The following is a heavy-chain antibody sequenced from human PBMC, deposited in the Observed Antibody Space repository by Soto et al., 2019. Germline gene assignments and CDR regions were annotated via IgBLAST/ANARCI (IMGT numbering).Heavy chain of an antibody. CDR3: ARRDSGGFYRFFDS. CDR2: TGSGTGPG. J-gene: IGHJ4*02. D-gene: IGHD2-15*01. Sequence: VRQAPGQGLEWMGGTGSGTGPGNHAQKFQGRLTVTADKSTSTVYMELTNLSSEDTAVYYCARRDSGGFYRFFDSWGQGTLVTVSS. V-gene: IGHV1-69*06.